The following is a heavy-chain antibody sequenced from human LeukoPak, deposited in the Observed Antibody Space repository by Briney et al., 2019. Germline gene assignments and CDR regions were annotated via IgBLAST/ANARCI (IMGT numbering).Heavy chain of an antibody. J-gene: IGHJ4*02. CDR3: AKDDPTGRYL. V-gene: IGHV3-30*02. CDR2: IHNYETTE. CDR1: GFTFSSFG. D-gene: IGHD1-26*01. Sequence: GGSLTLSCAASGFTFSSFGMHWVRQTPGKGQEWVTFIHNYETTEYYADSVKGRFTISRDNSKNTVYLQMNSLRVEDAAVYYCAKDDPTGRYLWGQGTLVTVSS.